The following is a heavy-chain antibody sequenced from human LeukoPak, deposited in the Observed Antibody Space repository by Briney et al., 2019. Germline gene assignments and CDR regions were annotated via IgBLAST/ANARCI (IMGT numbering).Heavy chain of an antibody. CDR1: GGSFSGYY. D-gene: IGHD1-7*01. J-gene: IGHJ3*02. V-gene: IGHV4-34*01. Sequence: PETLSLTCAVYGGSFSGYYWSWIRQPPGKGLEWIGEINHSGSTNYNPSLKSRVTISVDTSKNQFSLKLSSVTAADTAVYYCAEGSITGTTGAAFDIWGQGTMVTVSS. CDR2: INHSGST. CDR3: AEGSITGTTGAAFDI.